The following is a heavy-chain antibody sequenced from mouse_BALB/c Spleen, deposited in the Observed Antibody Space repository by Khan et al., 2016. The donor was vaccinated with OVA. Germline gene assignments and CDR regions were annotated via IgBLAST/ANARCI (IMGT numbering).Heavy chain of an antibody. V-gene: IGHV2-6-1*01. CDR2: IWGDGST. CDR1: GFSLTNYG. CDR3: ARQPYYHYNIMDY. D-gene: IGHD2-10*01. J-gene: IGHJ4*01. Sequence: QVQLKQSGPGLVAPSQSLSITCTISGFSLTNYGVHWVRQPPGKGLEWLVVIWGDGSTAYHSALKSRLTIRKDNSKSQVFLEMNSLQTEYTAMYFCARQPYYHYNIMDYWGQGTSVTVSS.